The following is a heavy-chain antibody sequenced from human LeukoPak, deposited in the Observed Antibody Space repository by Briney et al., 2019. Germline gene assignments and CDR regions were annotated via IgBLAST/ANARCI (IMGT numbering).Heavy chain of an antibody. V-gene: IGHV3-30*01. D-gene: IGHD3-10*01. CDR2: ISYDGSNK. CDR3: ARDSKTGVRGVIDY. CDR1: GFTFSSYA. J-gene: IGHJ4*02. Sequence: PGGPLRLSCAASGFTFSSYAMHWVRQAPGKGLEWVAVISYDGSNKYYADSVKGRFTISRDNSKNTLYLQMNSLRAEDTAVYYCARDSKTGVRGVIDYWGQGTLVTVSS.